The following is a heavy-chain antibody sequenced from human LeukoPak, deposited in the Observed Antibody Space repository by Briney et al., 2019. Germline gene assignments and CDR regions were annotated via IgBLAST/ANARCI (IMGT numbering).Heavy chain of an antibody. CDR3: AKDTSIGRYCTNGVCSPFDY. V-gene: IGHV3-23*01. J-gene: IGHJ4*02. Sequence: PGASLRLSCAASGFTFSSYAMSWVRQAPGKGLEWVSAISDSGGSTYDADSVKGRFTISRDNSKNTLYLQMNSLRAEDTAVYYCAKDTSIGRYCTNGVCSPFDYWGQGTLVTVSS. CDR2: ISDSGGST. D-gene: IGHD2-8*01. CDR1: GFTFSSYA.